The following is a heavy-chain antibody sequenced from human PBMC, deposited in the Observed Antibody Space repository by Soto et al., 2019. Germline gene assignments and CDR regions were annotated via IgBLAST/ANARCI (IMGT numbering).Heavy chain of an antibody. CDR3: AAAMRGNWFDP. Sequence: QVQLVQSGAEVKKPGASVKVSCKASGYTFTSYAIHWVRQAPGQRLEWMGWINAGNGNTKYSQKFQGRVTITRDTSASTAYMELSSLRSEDTAVYYCAAAMRGNWFDPWGQGTLVTVSS. V-gene: IGHV1-3*01. D-gene: IGHD2-2*01. J-gene: IGHJ5*02. CDR2: INAGNGNT. CDR1: GYTFTSYA.